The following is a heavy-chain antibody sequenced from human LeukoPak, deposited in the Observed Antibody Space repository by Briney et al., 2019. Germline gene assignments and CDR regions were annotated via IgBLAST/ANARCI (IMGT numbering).Heavy chain of an antibody. V-gene: IGHV3-23*01. CDR1: GFTFSSYA. J-gene: IGHJ4*02. CDR3: AKDLLLYYYDSSGYYYEAFDY. Sequence: PGGSLRLSCAASGFTFSSYAMSWVRQAPGKGLEWVSAISGSGGSTYYADSVKGRFTISGDNSKNTLYLQMNSLRAEDTAVYYCAKDLLLYYYDSSGYYYEAFDYWGQGTLVTVSS. CDR2: ISGSGGST. D-gene: IGHD3-22*01.